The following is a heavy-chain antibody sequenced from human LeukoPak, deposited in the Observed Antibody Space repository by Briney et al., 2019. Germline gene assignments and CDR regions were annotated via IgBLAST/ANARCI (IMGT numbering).Heavy chain of an antibody. CDR2: IYYSGST. V-gene: IGHV4-59*01. Sequence: KASETLSLTCTVSGGSISSYYWSWIRQPPGKGLEWIGYIYYSGSTNYNPSLKSRVTISVDTSKNPFSLKLSSVTAADTAVYYCARGLWYYDSSGYYGGYYYYYYMDVWGKGTTVTVSS. J-gene: IGHJ6*03. D-gene: IGHD3-22*01. CDR3: ARGLWYYDSSGYYGGYYYYYYMDV. CDR1: GGSISSYY.